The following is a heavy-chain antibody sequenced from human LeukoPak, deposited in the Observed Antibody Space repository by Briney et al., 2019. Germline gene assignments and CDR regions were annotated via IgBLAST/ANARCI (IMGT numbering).Heavy chain of an antibody. V-gene: IGHV3-23*01. D-gene: IGHD2-15*01. CDR3: AKDLRGYHQAADY. J-gene: IGHJ4*02. CDR1: GFTFSSSA. Sequence: GGSLRLSCAASGFTFSSSAMSWVRQVPGKGLDWVSSIGGGGDDIYYADSVKGRFTISRDNSKNTLYLQMNNLRVEDTAIYYCAKDLRGYHQAADYWGQGTLVTVSS. CDR2: IGGGGDDI.